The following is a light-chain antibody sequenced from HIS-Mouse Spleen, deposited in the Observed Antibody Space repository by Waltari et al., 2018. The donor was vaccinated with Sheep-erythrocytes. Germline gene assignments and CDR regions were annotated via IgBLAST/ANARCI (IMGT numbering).Light chain of an antibody. Sequence: SYELTHPPSVSMSPGQTARITCSGDALPKQYAYWYQQKPGQAPVLVIYKDNERPSGIPERFSGSSSGTTVTLTISGVQAEDEADYYCQSADSSGTYVVFGGGTKLTVL. CDR2: KDN. CDR3: QSADSSGTYVV. J-gene: IGLJ2*01. V-gene: IGLV3-25*03. CDR1: ALPKQY.